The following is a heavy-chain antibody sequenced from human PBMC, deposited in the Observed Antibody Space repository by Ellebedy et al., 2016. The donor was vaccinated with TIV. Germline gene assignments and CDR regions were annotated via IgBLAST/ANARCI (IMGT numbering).Heavy chain of an antibody. D-gene: IGHD3-10*01. CDR3: ARWFGELLYVRWFDP. CDR2: IYYTGST. CDR1: GDSISRSSYY. J-gene: IGHJ5*02. Sequence: SETLSLTCTVSGDSISRSSYYWGWIRQPPGKGLEWIGSIYYTGSTDYNPSLKSRVAISADTSKNQFSRRLSSVTAADTAVYYCARWFGELLYVRWFDPWGQGTLVTVSS. V-gene: IGHV4-39*01.